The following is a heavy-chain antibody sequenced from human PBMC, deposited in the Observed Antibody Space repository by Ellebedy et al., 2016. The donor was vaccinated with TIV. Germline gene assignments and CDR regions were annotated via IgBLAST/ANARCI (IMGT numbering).Heavy chain of an antibody. J-gene: IGHJ4*02. Sequence: GESLKISXKGSGYSFTSYWISWVRQMPGKGLEWMGRIDPSDSYTNYSPSFQGHVTISADKSISTAYLQWSSLKASDTAMYYCARLFSGNSWFDYWGQGTLVTVSS. D-gene: IGHD4-23*01. CDR2: IDPSDSYT. V-gene: IGHV5-10-1*01. CDR3: ARLFSGNSWFDY. CDR1: GYSFTSYW.